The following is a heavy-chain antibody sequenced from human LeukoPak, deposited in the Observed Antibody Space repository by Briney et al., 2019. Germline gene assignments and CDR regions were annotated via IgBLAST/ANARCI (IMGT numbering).Heavy chain of an antibody. CDR3: AKTRFSYPNFYFYMDV. Sequence: GGSLRLSCAASGFTFSSYAMSWVRQAPGKGLEWVSAISGSGGSTYYADSVKGRFTISRDNSKNTLYLQMNSLRAEDTAVYYCAKTRFSYPNFYFYMDVWGKGTTVTVSS. V-gene: IGHV3-23*01. CDR2: ISGSGGST. D-gene: IGHD3-16*01. J-gene: IGHJ6*03. CDR1: GFTFSSYA.